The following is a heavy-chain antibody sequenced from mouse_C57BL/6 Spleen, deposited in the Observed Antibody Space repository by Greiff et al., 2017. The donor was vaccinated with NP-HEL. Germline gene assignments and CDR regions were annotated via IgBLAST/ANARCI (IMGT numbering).Heavy chain of an antibody. CDR2: IDPVDGET. CDR3: ASHYYGSSPLDY. V-gene: IGHV14-2*01. J-gene: IGHJ2*01. Sequence: EVKLVESGAELVKPGASVKLSCTASGFTFQDYYLHWVQQRPEQGLEWIGRIDPVDGETKSAPKFQGKATITADTSSNTAYLQLSSLTSEDAAVYYCASHYYGSSPLDYWGQGTTLTVSS. CDR1: GFTFQDYY. D-gene: IGHD1-1*01.